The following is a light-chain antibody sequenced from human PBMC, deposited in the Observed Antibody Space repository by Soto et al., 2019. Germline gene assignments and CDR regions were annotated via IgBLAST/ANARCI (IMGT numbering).Light chain of an antibody. V-gene: IGKV1-5*03. Sequence: DIQMTQSPSTLSASVGDRVTITCRASQSISSWLAWYQQKPGKAPNLLIYKASSLESGVPSTFSGSGSGTEFSLTISSLQPDEFATYYCQQYNSYPLTFGGGTKVEIK. CDR2: KAS. CDR1: QSISSW. J-gene: IGKJ4*01. CDR3: QQYNSYPLT.